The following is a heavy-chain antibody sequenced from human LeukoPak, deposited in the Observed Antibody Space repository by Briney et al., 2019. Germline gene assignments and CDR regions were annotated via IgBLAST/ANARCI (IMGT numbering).Heavy chain of an antibody. D-gene: IGHD4-11*01. CDR1: GYSISSAYY. CDR3: ARVNTVMATFDY. V-gene: IGHV4-38-2*02. J-gene: IGHJ4*02. Sequence: SETLSLTCTVSGYSISSAYYGGWIRQPPGKGREWIATISHSGSTYYNPSLKSRVTISADTSQNQHSLKLSSVTAADTAVYYCARVNTVMATFDYWGQGTPVTVSS. CDR2: ISHSGST.